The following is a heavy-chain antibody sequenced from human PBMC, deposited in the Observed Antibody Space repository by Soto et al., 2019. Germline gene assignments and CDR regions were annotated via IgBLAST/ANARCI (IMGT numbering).Heavy chain of an antibody. V-gene: IGHV4-34*01. CDR1: GGSFSGNY. CDR3: ARGRGYSYGWDY. Sequence: SETLSLTCAVYGGSFSGNYWSWIRQPPGKGLEWIGEINQSGSTNYNPSLKSRVTISVDTSKEQLSLKLSSVTAADTAVYYCARGRGYSYGWDYWGQGTLVTVSS. CDR2: INQSGST. D-gene: IGHD5-18*01. J-gene: IGHJ4*02.